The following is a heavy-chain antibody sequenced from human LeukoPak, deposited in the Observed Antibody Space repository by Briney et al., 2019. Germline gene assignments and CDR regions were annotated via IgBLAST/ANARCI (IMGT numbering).Heavy chain of an antibody. CDR1: GESFRVYY. CDR3: ARVGTYTSSWYRVKYFDY. D-gene: IGHD6-13*01. CDR2: INHSGST. J-gene: IGHJ4*02. V-gene: IGHV4-34*01. Sequence: SETLSLTCGVRGESFRVYYWSWVRQSPRGGLEWVGEINHSGSTNYKPSLKSRDTISVDTPNNQYSLKLSSLNAADTAVYYCARVGTYTSSWYRVKYFDYWGQGTLVTVSS.